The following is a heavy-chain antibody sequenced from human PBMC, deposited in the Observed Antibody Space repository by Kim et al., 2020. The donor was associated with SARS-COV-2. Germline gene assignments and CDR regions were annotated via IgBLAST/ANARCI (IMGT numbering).Heavy chain of an antibody. V-gene: IGHV4-34*01. J-gene: IGHJ4*02. D-gene: IGHD3-10*01. CDR2: INHSGST. CDR1: GGSFSGYY. CDR3: ARGHRGQGITMVRGVIVFDY. Sequence: SETLSLTCAVYGGSFSGYYWSWIRQPPGKGLEWIGEINHSGSTNYNPSLKSRVTISVDTSKNQFSLKLSSVTAADTAVYYCARGHRGQGITMVRGVIVFDYWGEGTLVTVST.